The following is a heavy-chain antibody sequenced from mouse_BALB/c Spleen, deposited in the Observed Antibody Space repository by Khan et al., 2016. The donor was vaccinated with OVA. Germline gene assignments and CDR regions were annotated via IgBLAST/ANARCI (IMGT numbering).Heavy chain of an antibody. D-gene: IGHD1-1*01. V-gene: IGHV1-31*01. Sequence: VQLQQSGPELMKPGASVKISCMASGYSFTTYYIHWVKQSHGKSLEWIGYIDPFNGVSSYNQKFKGKATLTVDKSSSTAYMHLSSLTSEDSAVYYCARHGSTSWFAYWGQGTLVTVSA. CDR2: IDPFNGVS. J-gene: IGHJ3*01. CDR1: GYSFTTYY. CDR3: ARHGSTSWFAY.